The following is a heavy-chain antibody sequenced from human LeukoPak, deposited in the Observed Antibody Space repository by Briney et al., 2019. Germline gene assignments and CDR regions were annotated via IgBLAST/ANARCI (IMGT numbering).Heavy chain of an antibody. Sequence: GGSLRLSCAASGFTFSSYAMSWVRQAPGKGLEGVSAISGSGGSTYYADSVKGRFTISRDNSKNTLYLQMNSLRAEDTAVYYCAKGQLAYYYDSSGYLIHDWGQGTLVTVSS. J-gene: IGHJ4*02. CDR1: GFTFSSYA. CDR2: ISGSGGST. V-gene: IGHV3-23*01. CDR3: AKGQLAYYYDSSGYLIHD. D-gene: IGHD3-22*01.